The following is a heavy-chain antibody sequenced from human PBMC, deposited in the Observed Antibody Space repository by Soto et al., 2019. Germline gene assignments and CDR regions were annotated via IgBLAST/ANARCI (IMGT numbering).Heavy chain of an antibody. V-gene: IGHV1-2*02. Sequence: ASVKVSCKTSGYTFAAYSIHWVRQAPGQGLEWMGFIFPNSGGSTTSAQQFEGRVTMTRDSSISTAYLELSGLTPDDMAVYYCAKDEGGIFDSWGQGTLVTVSS. CDR3: AKDEGGIFDS. CDR1: GYTFAAYS. CDR2: IFPNSGGST. J-gene: IGHJ4*01. D-gene: IGHD3-16*01.